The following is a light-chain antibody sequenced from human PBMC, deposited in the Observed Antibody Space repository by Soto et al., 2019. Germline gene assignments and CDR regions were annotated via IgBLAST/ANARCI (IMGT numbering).Light chain of an antibody. J-gene: IGKJ3*01. CDR2: WAS. CDR3: QQYYSTPFT. V-gene: IGKV4-1*01. Sequence: DIVMTQSPDSLAVSLGERATINCKSSQSVLYSSNNKNYLAWYQQKPGQPPTLLIYWASTRESGVPDRFSGSGSGTDFTLTIGSLQAEEVAVYYCQQYYSTPFTFGPGTKVDIK. CDR1: QSVLYSSNNKNY.